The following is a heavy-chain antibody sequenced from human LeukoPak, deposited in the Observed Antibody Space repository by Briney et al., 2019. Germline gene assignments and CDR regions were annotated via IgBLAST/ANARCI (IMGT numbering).Heavy chain of an antibody. CDR1: GYTFTSYG. J-gene: IGHJ4*02. D-gene: IGHD3-10*01. Sequence: VASVKVSCKASGYTFTSYGISWVRQAPGQGLEWMGWISAYNGNTNYAQKLQGRVTMTTDTSTSTAYMELRSLRSDDTAVYYCARVITMARGVVDFDYWGQGTLVTVSS. V-gene: IGHV1-18*01. CDR2: ISAYNGNT. CDR3: ARVITMARGVVDFDY.